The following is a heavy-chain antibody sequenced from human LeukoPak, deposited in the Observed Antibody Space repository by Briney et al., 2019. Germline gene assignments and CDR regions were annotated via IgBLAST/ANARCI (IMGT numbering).Heavy chain of an antibody. CDR1: GYTFTSYG. V-gene: IGHV1-2*02. J-gene: IGHJ4*02. D-gene: IGHD2-8*02. CDR2: INPYSGAT. Sequence: WASVKVSCKASGYTFTSYGISWVRQAPGQGLEWMGWINPYSGATHYAQTFQGRVTMTRDTSISTAYMELSRLRSDDTAVYYCAREGRLGTGGWYYFDDWGQGTLVTVSS. CDR3: AREGRLGTGGWYYFDD.